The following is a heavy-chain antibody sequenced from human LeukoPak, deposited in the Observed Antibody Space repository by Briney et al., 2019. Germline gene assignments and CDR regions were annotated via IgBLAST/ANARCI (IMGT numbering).Heavy chain of an antibody. CDR1: GYSFTSYW. J-gene: IGHJ5*02. CDR2: IYPGDSDT. CDR3: ARRVVRGVIGWFDP. D-gene: IGHD3-10*01. Sequence: GESLKISCKGSGYSFTSYWIGWVRQKPGKGLEWMEIIYPGDSDTRYSPSFQGQVTISADKSISTAYLQWSSLKASDTAMYYYARRVVRGVIGWFDPWGQGTLVTVSS. V-gene: IGHV5-51*01.